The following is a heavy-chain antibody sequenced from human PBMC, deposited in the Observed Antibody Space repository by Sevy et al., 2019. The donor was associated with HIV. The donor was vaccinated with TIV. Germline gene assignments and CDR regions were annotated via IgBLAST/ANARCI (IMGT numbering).Heavy chain of an antibody. CDR2: IYYSGST. CDR1: GGSISSGGYY. Sequence: SETLSLTCTVSGGSISSGGYYWSWIRQHPGKGLEWIRYIYYSGSTYYNPSLKSRVTISVDTSKNQFSLKLSSVTAADTAVYYCARDLVYYYDSSGSGAFDIWGQGTMVTVSS. J-gene: IGHJ3*02. D-gene: IGHD3-22*01. CDR3: ARDLVYYYDSSGSGAFDI. V-gene: IGHV4-31*03.